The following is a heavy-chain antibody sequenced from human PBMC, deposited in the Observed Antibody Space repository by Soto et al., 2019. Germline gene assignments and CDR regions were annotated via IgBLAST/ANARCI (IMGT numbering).Heavy chain of an antibody. V-gene: IGHV3-49*03. CDR1: GFTFGGYA. CDR2: IRSKAYGGTT. CDR3: TRGDSSSWYDYYYGMDV. D-gene: IGHD6-13*01. J-gene: IGHJ6*02. Sequence: GGSLRLSCTASGFTFGGYAMSWFRQAPGKGLEWVGFIRSKAYGGTTEYAASVKGRFTISRDDSKSIAYLQMNSLKTEDTAVYYCTRGDSSSWYDYYYGMDVWGQGTTVTVSS.